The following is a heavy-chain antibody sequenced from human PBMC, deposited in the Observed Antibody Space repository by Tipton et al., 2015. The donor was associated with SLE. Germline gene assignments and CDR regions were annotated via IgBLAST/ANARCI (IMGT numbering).Heavy chain of an antibody. Sequence: TLSLTCTVSGGSISTYYWSWIRQPPKQGLEWIGWIYHTGSTDYNPSLKSRVTISVDTSKNQFSLRLSSVTAADTAVYYCARDRTMVQGVTSYFDYWGQGTLVTVSS. CDR3: ARDRTMVQGVTSYFDY. J-gene: IGHJ4*02. CDR2: IYHTGST. D-gene: IGHD3-10*01. V-gene: IGHV4-59*01. CDR1: GGSISTYY.